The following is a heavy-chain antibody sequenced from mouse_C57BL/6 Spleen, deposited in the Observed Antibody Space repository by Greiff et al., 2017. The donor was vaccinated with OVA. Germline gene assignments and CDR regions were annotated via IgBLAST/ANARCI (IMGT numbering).Heavy chain of an antibody. J-gene: IGHJ2*01. CDR3: ARAGTDYFDY. Sequence: QVKLQQSGAELVRPGTSVKVSCKASGYAFTNYLIAWVKQRPGKGLEWIGVINPGSGGTNYNEKFKGKATLTADKSSSTAYMQLSSLTSEDAAVYFCARAGTDYFDYWGQGTTLTVSS. CDR2: INPGSGGT. V-gene: IGHV1-54*01. D-gene: IGHD4-1*01. CDR1: GYAFTNYL.